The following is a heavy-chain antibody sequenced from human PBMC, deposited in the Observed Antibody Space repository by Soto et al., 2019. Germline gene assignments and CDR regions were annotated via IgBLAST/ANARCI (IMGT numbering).Heavy chain of an antibody. Sequence: PVGSLRLSYAASLFTLSSYAMSWVRQAPGKGLEWVSAISGSGGRTYYADSVKGRFTISRDNSKNTLYLQMNSLRDEDTAVYYCAKDIRRFDLDCKDYWGQGTVVSVSS. CDR2: ISGSGGRT. V-gene: IGHV3-23*01. CDR1: LFTLSSYA. J-gene: IGHJ4*02. D-gene: IGHD2-15*01. CDR3: AKDIRRFDLDCKDY.